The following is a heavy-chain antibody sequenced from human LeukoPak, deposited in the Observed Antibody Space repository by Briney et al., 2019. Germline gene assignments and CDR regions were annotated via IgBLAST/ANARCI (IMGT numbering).Heavy chain of an antibody. J-gene: IGHJ5*02. D-gene: IGHD5-24*01. CDR2: IYYSGST. CDR1: GGSISSHY. V-gene: IGHV4-59*11. Sequence: SETLSLTCTVSGGSISSHYWSWIRQPPGKGLEWIGCIYYSGSTNYNPSLKSRVTISVDTSKNQFSLTLSSVTDADTAVYYCARAPGRMATTYLYHWFDPWGQGTLVTVSS. CDR3: ARAPGRMATTYLYHWFDP.